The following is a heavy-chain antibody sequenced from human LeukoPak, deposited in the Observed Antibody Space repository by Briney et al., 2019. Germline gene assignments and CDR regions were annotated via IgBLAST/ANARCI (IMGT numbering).Heavy chain of an antibody. CDR2: INWNSGRM. Sequence: GGSLRLSCEASGFTFSSYIMTWVRQAPGKGLEWVSTINWNSGRMEYADSVKGQFTISRDNAKNSLYLQMNSLRDEDTALYYCAKDGQRRAVSVVTYMDVWGKGTTVTVSS. CDR1: GFTFSSYI. J-gene: IGHJ6*03. D-gene: IGHD6-19*01. V-gene: IGHV3-9*01. CDR3: AKDGQRRAVSVVTYMDV.